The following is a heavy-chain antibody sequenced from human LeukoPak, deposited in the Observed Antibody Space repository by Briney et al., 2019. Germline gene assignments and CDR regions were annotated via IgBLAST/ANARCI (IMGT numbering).Heavy chain of an antibody. J-gene: IGHJ6*03. D-gene: IGHD4-17*01. CDR2: IYPGDSDT. V-gene: IGHV5-51*03. Sequence: PGESLKISCQGSGYIFNNYWIGWVRQMPGKGLEWMGIIYPGDSDTIYSPSFQGQVTISADKSISTAYLQWSSLKASDTAMYFVAGGGGHGDYSYYYYMDVWGRGTAVAVSS. CDR3: AGGGGHGDYSYYYYMDV. CDR1: GYIFNNYW.